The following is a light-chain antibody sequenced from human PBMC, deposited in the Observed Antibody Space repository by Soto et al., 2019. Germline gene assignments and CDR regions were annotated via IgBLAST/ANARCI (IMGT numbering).Light chain of an antibody. CDR3: QQYNSYSWT. CDR1: QSISSW. J-gene: IGKJ1*01. CDR2: KAS. V-gene: IGKV1-5*03. Sequence: DIQMTQSPSTLSASVGDRVTITCRASQSISSWLAWYQQKPGKAPKLLIYKASGLERGVPSRFSGSGSGTEFPLTISSLQPDDFAPYYCQQYNSYSWTFGQGTKVEIK.